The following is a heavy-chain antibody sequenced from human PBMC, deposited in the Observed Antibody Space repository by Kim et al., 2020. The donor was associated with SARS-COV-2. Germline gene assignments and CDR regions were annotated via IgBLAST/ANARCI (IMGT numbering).Heavy chain of an antibody. CDR3: ARDSDRYCSSTSCYTSDIVATLWGDAFDI. CDR1: GFTFSSYW. D-gene: IGHD2-2*02. CDR2: IKQDGSEK. Sequence: GGSLRLSCAASGFTFSSYWMSWVRQAPGKGLEWVANIKQDGSEKYYVDSVKGRFTISRDNAKNSLYLQMNSLRAEDTAVYYCARDSDRYCSSTSCYTSDIVATLWGDAFDIWGQGTMVTVSS. V-gene: IGHV3-7*01. J-gene: IGHJ3*02.